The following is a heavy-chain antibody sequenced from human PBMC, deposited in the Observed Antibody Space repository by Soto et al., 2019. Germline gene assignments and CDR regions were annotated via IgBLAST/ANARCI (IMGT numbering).Heavy chain of an antibody. V-gene: IGHV6-1*01. J-gene: IGHJ6*02. D-gene: IGHD3-10*01. CDR3: ARDRYYYGSGVKLSMDV. CDR1: GDSVSSNSAA. Sequence: SQTLSLTCAISGDSVSSNSAAWNWIRQSPSRGPEWLGRTYYRSKWYNDYAVSVKSRITINPDTSKNQFSLQLNSVTPEDTAVYYCARDRYYYGSGVKLSMDVWGQGTTVTVSS. CDR2: TYYRSKWYN.